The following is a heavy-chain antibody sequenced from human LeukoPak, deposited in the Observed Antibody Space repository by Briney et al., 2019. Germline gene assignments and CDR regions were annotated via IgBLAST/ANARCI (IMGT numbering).Heavy chain of an antibody. V-gene: IGHV3-23*01. Sequence: GGSLRLSCAASGFTFSSYAMSWVRQAPGKGLEWVSSITSSGAATYYADSVKGRFTISRDNSDNTLYLQMNSLRAEDTAVYYCAKDRPNYYGSNGHYYKLNGDCWSQGTLVTVSS. J-gene: IGHJ4*02. CDR2: ITSSGAAT. CDR3: AKDRPNYYGSNGHYYKLNGDC. CDR1: GFTFSSYA. D-gene: IGHD3-22*01.